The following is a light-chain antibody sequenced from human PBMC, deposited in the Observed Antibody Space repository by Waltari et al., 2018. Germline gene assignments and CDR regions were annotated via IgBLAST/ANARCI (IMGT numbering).Light chain of an antibody. J-gene: IGLJ3*02. CDR1: SSDVGANNF. Sequence: QSALTQPRSVSGSPGQSVTISCTGTSSDVGANNFAFWYQHHPDKAPKLIIYEINKKPSGVPVRFSGSKSGNTASLTISGLQAEDEADYYCCSCVGRNIYWVFGGGTKLTVL. V-gene: IGLV2-11*01. CDR2: EIN. CDR3: CSCVGRNIYWV.